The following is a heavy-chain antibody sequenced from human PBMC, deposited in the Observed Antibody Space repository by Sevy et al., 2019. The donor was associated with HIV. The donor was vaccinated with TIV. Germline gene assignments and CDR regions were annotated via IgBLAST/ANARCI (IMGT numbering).Heavy chain of an antibody. CDR1: GFTFRNYV. Sequence: GGSLRLSCAASGFTFRNYVMNWVRQPPGKGLEWVSVISDGGGTTYYAYSVKGRFTISRDDSKSTLYLQMNSLRVEDTALYFCAKRVAGALAALDIWGQGTMVTVSS. CDR2: ISDGGGTT. J-gene: IGHJ3*02. D-gene: IGHD3-10*01. V-gene: IGHV3-23*01. CDR3: AKRVAGALAALDI.